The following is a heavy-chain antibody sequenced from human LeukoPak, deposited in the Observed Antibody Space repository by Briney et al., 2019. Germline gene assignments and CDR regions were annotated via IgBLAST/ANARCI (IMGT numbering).Heavy chain of an antibody. CDR1: GYTFTSYG. CDR3: ARDAVLMIYVIHAWLDP. CDR2: ISAYNGNT. V-gene: IGHV1-18*01. J-gene: IGHJ5*02. D-gene: IGHD2-8*01. Sequence: ASVKVSCKASGYTFTSYGISWVRQAPGQGLEWMGWISAYNGNTNYAQKLQGRVTMTTDTSTSTAYMELSRLRSDDTAVYYCARDAVLMIYVIHAWLDPWGQGTQVTVSS.